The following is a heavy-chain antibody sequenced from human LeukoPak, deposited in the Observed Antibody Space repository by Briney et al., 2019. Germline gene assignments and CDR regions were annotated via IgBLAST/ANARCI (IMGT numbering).Heavy chain of an antibody. Sequence: ASVKVSCKASGGTFSSYAISWVRQAPGQGLEWMGGIIPIFGTANYAQKFQGRVTITADESTSTAYMKLSSLRSEDTAVYYCARVVDTAMVVYFDYWGQGTLVTVSS. CDR2: IIPIFGTA. V-gene: IGHV1-69*13. D-gene: IGHD5-18*01. J-gene: IGHJ4*02. CDR1: GGTFSSYA. CDR3: ARVVDTAMVVYFDY.